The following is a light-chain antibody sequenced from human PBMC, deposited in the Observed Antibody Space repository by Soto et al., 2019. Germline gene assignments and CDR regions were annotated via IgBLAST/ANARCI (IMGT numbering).Light chain of an antibody. J-gene: IGLJ3*02. CDR1: SSDVGSFNH. CDR2: EVS. V-gene: IGLV2-8*01. CDR3: SSYAGSNNLV. Sequence: SALTQPPSASGSPGQSVTISCTGTSSDVGSFNHVSWYQQHPGKAPKLMIYEVSKRPSGVPDRFSGSKSGNTASLTVSGLQAEDEADYYCSSYAGSNNLVFGGGTKLTVL.